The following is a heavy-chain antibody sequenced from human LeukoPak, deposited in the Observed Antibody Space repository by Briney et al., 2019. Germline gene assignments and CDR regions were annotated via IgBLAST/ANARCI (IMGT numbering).Heavy chain of an antibody. CDR2: ISSSSSYI. V-gene: IGHV3-21*01. CDR3: ARDIRDSSGRLRRGRGFDP. D-gene: IGHD6-19*01. CDR1: GFTFSSYN. Sequence: GGSLRLSCAASGFTFSSYNMNWVRQAPGKGLEWVSSISSSSSYIYYADSVKGRFTISRDNAKNSLYLQMNSLRAEDTAVYYCARDIRDSSGRLRRGRGFDPWGQGTLVTVSS. J-gene: IGHJ5*02.